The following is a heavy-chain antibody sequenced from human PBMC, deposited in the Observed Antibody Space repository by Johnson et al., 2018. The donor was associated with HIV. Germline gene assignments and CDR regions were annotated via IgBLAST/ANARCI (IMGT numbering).Heavy chain of an antibody. J-gene: IGHJ3*02. CDR1: GFTFSSYG. V-gene: IGHV3-30*02. Sequence: QVQLVESGGGVVQPGGSLRLSCAASGFTFSSYGMHWVRQAPGKGLEWVAFIRSDGSNEYYADSVKGRFTISRDNSKNTLYLQMNSLRAEDTAVYYCATSTASDALDIWGQGTMVTVSS. D-gene: IGHD1-1*01. CDR3: ATSTASDALDI. CDR2: IRSDGSNE.